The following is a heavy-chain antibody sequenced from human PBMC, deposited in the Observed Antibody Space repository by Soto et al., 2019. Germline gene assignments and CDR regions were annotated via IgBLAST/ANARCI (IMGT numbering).Heavy chain of an antibody. Sequence: QVQLVQSGAEVKKPGSSVRVSCKASGATLDTFINYGITWVRQAPGQGREWMGGIMPVFGAANHAQKFQGRVTIHGGESKRTVNMELSSLRSEDPAVYYGARGAASELLVLMYDALEIWGQGTMVTVSS. CDR3: ARGAASELLVLMYDALEI. D-gene: IGHD1-26*01. CDR2: IMPVFGAA. V-gene: IGHV1-69*12. J-gene: IGHJ3*02. CDR1: GATLDTFINYG.